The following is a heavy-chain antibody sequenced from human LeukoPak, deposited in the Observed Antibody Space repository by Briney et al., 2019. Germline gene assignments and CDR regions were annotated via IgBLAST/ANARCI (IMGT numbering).Heavy chain of an antibody. CDR2: IYHSGST. D-gene: IGHD3-3*01. CDR3: ARRSGRGWFDP. Sequence: PSETLSLTCTVSGGSISSGGYYWSWIRQPPGKGLEWIGYIYHSGSTYYNPSLKSRVTISVDTSKNQFSLKLSSVTAADTAVYYCARRSGRGWFDPWGQGILVTVSS. J-gene: IGHJ5*02. V-gene: IGHV4-30-2*03. CDR1: GGSISSGGYY.